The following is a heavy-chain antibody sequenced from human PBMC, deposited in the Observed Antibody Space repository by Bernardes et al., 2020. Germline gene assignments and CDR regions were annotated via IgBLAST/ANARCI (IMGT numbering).Heavy chain of an antibody. Sequence: SETLSLTCAVYGGSFSGYYWSWIRQPPGKGLEWIGEINHSGSTNYNPSLKSRVTISVDTSKNQFSLKLSSVTAADTAVYYCAREERPSLPAALRVGWFDPWGQGTLVTVSS. J-gene: IGHJ5*02. CDR3: AREERPSLPAALRVGWFDP. CDR2: INHSGST. V-gene: IGHV4-34*01. D-gene: IGHD2-2*01. CDR1: GGSFSGYY.